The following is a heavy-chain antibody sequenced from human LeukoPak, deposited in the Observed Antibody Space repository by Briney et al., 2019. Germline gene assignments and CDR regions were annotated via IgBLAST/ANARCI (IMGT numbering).Heavy chain of an antibody. CDR3: ARARYYYGDYFFDY. J-gene: IGHJ4*02. CDR1: GGSFSGYY. D-gene: IGHD4-17*01. Sequence: SETLSLTCAVYGGSFSGYYWSWIRQPPGKGLEWIGEISHSGSTNYNPSLKSRVTISVDTSKNQFSLKLSSVTAADTAVYYCARARYYYGDYFFDYWGQGTLVTVSS. V-gene: IGHV4-34*01. CDR2: ISHSGST.